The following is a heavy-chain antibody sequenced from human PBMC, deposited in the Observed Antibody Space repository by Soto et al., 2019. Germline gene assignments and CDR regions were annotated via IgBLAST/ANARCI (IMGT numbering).Heavy chain of an antibody. CDR3: ARLEGLATISYYFDY. V-gene: IGHV4-39*01. Sequence: PSETLSLTCTVSGGSVSSSNYYWGWIRQSPGKGLEWIGSIYYSGSTYYNPSLESRVTISVDKFKNQFSLKVISVTAADTAVYYCARLEGLATISYYFDYWGQGTLVTVSS. CDR1: GGSVSSSNYY. D-gene: IGHD3-9*01. J-gene: IGHJ4*02. CDR2: IYYSGST.